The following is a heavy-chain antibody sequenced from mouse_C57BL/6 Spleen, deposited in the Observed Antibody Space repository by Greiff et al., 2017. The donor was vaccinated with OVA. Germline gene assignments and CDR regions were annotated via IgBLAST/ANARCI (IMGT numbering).Heavy chain of an antibody. CDR3: ARRGDYDGYFDV. CDR1: GYAFTNYL. J-gene: IGHJ1*03. Sequence: VKLQESGAELVRPGTSVKVSCKASGYAFTNYLIEWVKQRPGQGLEWIGVINPGSGGTNYNEKFKGKATLTADKSSSTAYMQLSSLTSEDSAVYFCARRGDYDGYFDVWGTGTTVTVSS. CDR2: INPGSGGT. D-gene: IGHD2-4*01. V-gene: IGHV1-54*01.